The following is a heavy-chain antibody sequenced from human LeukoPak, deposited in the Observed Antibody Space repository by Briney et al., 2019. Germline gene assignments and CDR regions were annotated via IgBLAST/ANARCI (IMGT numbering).Heavy chain of an antibody. CDR3: AKPDFDILTGSQSYLDY. V-gene: IGHV3-23*01. Sequence: GGSLRLSCAASGFAFSSYAMNWVRQAPGKGLEWVSTISGSGVTTYYADSVKGRFTISRDNSANTLYLQMNTLRAEDTAVYYCAKPDFDILTGSQSYLDYWGQGTLVTVSS. CDR1: GFAFSSYA. J-gene: IGHJ4*02. CDR2: ISGSGVTT. D-gene: IGHD3-9*01.